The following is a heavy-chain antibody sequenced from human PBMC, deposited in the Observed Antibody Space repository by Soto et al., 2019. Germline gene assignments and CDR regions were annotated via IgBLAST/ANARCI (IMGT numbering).Heavy chain of an antibody. CDR1: GGSFSGYY. D-gene: IGHD1-26*01. J-gene: IGHJ4*02. V-gene: IGHV4-34*01. CDR2: INHSGSS. CDR3: TRGLFSGSSYSGSWYYFDS. Sequence: SETLSLTCAVYGGSFSGYYWTWICQTPGKGLQWIGQINHSGSSIYNPSLKNRVTISTMSNNKFSLELSSVTAADTAVYYCTRGLFSGSSYSGSWYYFDSWGQGTMVTVSS.